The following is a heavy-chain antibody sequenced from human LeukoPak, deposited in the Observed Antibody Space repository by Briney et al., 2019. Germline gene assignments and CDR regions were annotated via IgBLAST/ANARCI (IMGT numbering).Heavy chain of an antibody. CDR1: GFTFSSYA. D-gene: IGHD6-19*01. CDR3: AKGKSGWYHAFDI. J-gene: IGHJ3*02. V-gene: IGHV3-23*01. CDR2: ISGSGGST. Sequence: GGSLRLSCAASGFTFSSYAMNWVRQAPGKGLEWVSAISGSGGSTYYADSVKGRFTISRDNSKNTLYLQMNSLRAEDTAVYYCAKGKSGWYHAFDIWGQGTMVTVSS.